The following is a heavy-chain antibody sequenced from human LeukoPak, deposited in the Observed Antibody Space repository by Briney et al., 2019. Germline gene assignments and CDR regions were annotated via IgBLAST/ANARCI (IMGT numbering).Heavy chain of an antibody. J-gene: IGHJ5*02. D-gene: IGHD1-26*01. V-gene: IGHV4-39*07. CDR3: ARGTNLEWELSGGDWFDP. CDR1: GNSISSSSYY. Sequence: SETLSLTCTVSGNSISSSSYYWVWIRQPPGKGLEWIGSINYYGKTYYNPSVKSRVTISVDPSKNQFSLMVRSVTAADTAVYYRARGTNLEWELSGGDWFDPWGQGTLVTVSS. CDR2: INYYGKT.